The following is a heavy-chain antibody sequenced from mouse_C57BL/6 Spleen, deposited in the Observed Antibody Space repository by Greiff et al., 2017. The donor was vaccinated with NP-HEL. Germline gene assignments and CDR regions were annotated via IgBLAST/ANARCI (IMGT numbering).Heavy chain of an antibody. CDR3: ARITTVADWYFDV. CDR2: INPNNGGT. D-gene: IGHD1-1*01. J-gene: IGHJ1*03. V-gene: IGHV1-18*01. Sequence: VQLQQSGPELVKPGASVKIPCKASGYTFTDYNMDWVKQSHGKSLEWIGDINPNNGGTIYNQKFKGKATLTVDKSSSTAYMELRSLTSEDTAVYYCARITTVADWYFDVWGTGTTVTVSS. CDR1: GYTFTDYN.